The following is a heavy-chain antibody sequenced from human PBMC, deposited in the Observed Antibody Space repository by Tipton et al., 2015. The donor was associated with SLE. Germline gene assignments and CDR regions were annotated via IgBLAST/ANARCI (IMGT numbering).Heavy chain of an antibody. V-gene: IGHV4-59*11. CDR2: IYESGST. D-gene: IGHD6-13*01. CDR3: ARDSAAAGYGMDV. CDR1: GGSISSHY. J-gene: IGHJ6*02. Sequence: TLSLTCTVSGGSISSHYWSWIRQPPGKGLEWIGYIYESGSTNYNPSLKSRVTISVDTSKNQFSLKLSSVTAADTAVYYCARDSAAAGYGMDVWGQGTTVTVSS.